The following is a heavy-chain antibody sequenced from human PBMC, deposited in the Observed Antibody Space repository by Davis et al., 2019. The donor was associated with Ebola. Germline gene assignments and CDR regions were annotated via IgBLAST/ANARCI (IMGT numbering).Heavy chain of an antibody. D-gene: IGHD5-18*01. CDR1: GYTFTVYN. Sequence: ASVKVSCKASGYTFTVYNMHWVRQAPGQGLEWMGWTNPNTGDTNYEQNFQGRVTLSRDTSISTAYMELSSLRYDDTAVYYCVRGGYTSAIDYWGQGTLVTVSS. CDR2: TNPNTGDT. J-gene: IGHJ4*02. V-gene: IGHV1-2*02. CDR3: VRGGYTSAIDY.